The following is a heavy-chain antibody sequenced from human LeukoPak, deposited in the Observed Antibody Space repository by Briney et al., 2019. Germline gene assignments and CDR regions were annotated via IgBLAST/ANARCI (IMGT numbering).Heavy chain of an antibody. V-gene: IGHV3-53*01. CDR1: GFTVSSNF. CDR2: IYDNGNT. J-gene: IGHJ3*02. Sequence: GGSLRLPCAASGFTVSSNFVSWVRQAPGKGLEWVSIIYDNGNTNYADCVKGRFTISRDISQNKVYLHMSGLRAEDTAVYYCARLASRPIWGRGTVVTVSS. CDR3: ARLASRPI.